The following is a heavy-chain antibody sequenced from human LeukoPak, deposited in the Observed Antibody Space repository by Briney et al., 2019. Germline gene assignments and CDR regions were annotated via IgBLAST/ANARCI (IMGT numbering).Heavy chain of an antibody. CDR1: GYTFTGYY. D-gene: IGHD3-3*01. J-gene: IGHJ4*02. CDR2: INPNSGGT. Sequence: GASVKVSCKASGYTFTGYYMHWVRQAPGQGLEWMGWINPNSGGTNYAQKFQGRVTMTRDTSISTAYMELSRLRSDDTAVYYCARDGNDFWSGYYSVWGQGTLVTVSS. CDR3: ARDGNDFWSGYYSV. V-gene: IGHV1-2*02.